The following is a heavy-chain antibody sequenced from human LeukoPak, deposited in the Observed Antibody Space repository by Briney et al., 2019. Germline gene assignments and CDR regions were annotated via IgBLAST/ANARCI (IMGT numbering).Heavy chain of an antibody. V-gene: IGHV7-4-1*02. CDR3: ARQKTDYYDSSGYYIFDY. J-gene: IGHJ4*02. CDR1: GYTFTSYA. Sequence: GASVKVSCKASGYTFTSYAMNWVRQAPGQGLEWMGRINTKTGNPTYAQGFTGRFVFSLDTSVSTAYLQISSLKAEDTAVYYCARQKTDYYDSSGYYIFDYWGQGTLVTVSS. CDR2: INTKTGNP. D-gene: IGHD3-22*01.